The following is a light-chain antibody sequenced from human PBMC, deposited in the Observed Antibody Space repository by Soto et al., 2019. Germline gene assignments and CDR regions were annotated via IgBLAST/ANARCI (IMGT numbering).Light chain of an antibody. V-gene: IGKV3-11*01. Sequence: EIVLTQSPATLSLSRGERATRSCRASQSVSSYLAWYQQKPGQAPRLLLYDASNRATGIPARFSGSGSGTGFTLAISSLEPEDFAVYYCQQRSNWPPYTFGQGTKLEIK. CDR1: QSVSSY. CDR2: DAS. J-gene: IGKJ2*01. CDR3: QQRSNWPPYT.